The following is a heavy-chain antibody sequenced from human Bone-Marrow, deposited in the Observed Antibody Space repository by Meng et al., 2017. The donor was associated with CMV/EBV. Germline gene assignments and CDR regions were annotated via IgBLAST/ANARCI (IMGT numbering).Heavy chain of an antibody. CDR1: GFTFSSYS. J-gene: IGHJ5*02. V-gene: IGHV3-21*01. CDR2: ISSSSSYI. D-gene: IGHD6-6*01. CDR3: AGSSIAARVLP. Sequence: GESLKISCAASGFTFSSYSMNWVRQAPGKGLEWVSSISSSSSYIYYADSVKGRFTISRDNAKNSLYLQMNSLRAEDTAVYYCAGSSIAARVLPWGQGTLVTVSS.